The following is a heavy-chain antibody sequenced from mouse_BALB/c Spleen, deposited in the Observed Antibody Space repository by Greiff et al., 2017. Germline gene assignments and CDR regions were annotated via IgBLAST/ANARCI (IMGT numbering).Heavy chain of an antibody. CDR3: TRAEERYFDY. J-gene: IGHJ2*01. V-gene: IGHV1-5*01. CDR2: IYPGNSDT. Sequence: VQLQQSGTVLARPGASVKMSCKASGYTFTSYWMHWVKQRPGQGLEWSGAIYPGNSDTSYNQKFKGKAKLTAVTSTSTAYMELSSLTNEDSAVYYCTRAEERYFDYWGQGTTLTVSS. CDR1: GYTFTSYW.